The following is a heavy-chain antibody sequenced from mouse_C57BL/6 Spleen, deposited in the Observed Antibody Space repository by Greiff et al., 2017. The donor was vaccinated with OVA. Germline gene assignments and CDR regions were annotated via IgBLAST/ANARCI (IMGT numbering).Heavy chain of an antibody. CDR1: GYTFTSYW. Sequence: VQLQQPWAELVKPGASVKMSCKASGYTFTSYWITWVKQRPGQGLEWIGDIYPGSGSTNYNEKFKSKATLTVDTSSSTAYMQLSSLTSEDSAVYYCAREGITTVVAPLRAMDYWGQGTSVTVSS. D-gene: IGHD1-1*01. V-gene: IGHV1-55*01. J-gene: IGHJ4*01. CDR3: AREGITTVVAPLRAMDY. CDR2: IYPGSGST.